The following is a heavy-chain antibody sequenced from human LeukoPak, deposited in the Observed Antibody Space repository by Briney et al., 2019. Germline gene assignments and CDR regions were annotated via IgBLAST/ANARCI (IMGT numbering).Heavy chain of an antibody. J-gene: IGHJ4*02. D-gene: IGHD6-6*01. CDR1: GFTFSSYW. V-gene: IGHV3-7*03. CDR2: IKQDGSEK. Sequence: GGSLRLSCAASGFTFSSYWMSWVRQAPGKGLEWVANIKQDGSEKYYVDSVKGRFTISRDNSKNTLYLQMSSLRAEDTAVYYCAKGVKSIAARPSFDYWGQGTLVTVSS. CDR3: AKGVKSIAARPSFDY.